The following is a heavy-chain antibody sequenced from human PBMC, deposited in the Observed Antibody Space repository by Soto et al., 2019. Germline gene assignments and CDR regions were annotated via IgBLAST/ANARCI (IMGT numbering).Heavy chain of an antibody. CDR3: SRHGRNQFQLTFYVMEF. CDR1: GYIFTNYW. CDR2: IYPRDSET. J-gene: IGHJ6*03. Sequence: SQKISYKASGYIFTNYWIGWVRQMHGKGLEWMGIIYPRDSETRYSPSFQGQVTISADKSISTAYLQWSNLKASDTAMYYFSRHGRNQFQLTFYVMEFLVKRTTVRVTS. D-gene: IGHD3-16*01. V-gene: IGHV5-51*01.